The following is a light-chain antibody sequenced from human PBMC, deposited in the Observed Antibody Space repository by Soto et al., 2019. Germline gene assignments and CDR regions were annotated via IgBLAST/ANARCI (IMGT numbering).Light chain of an antibody. V-gene: IGKV3D-20*02. CDR1: QSVSSSY. J-gene: IGKJ3*01. CDR2: DAS. Sequence: EIVLTQSPGTLSFSPGEIATLSCRPTQSVSSSYLAWYQQRPGQAPRLLIYDASSRATGLPARFSGSGSGTDFTLTISSLQPEDFAVYYCQHRNSRPFSFGPGTKVDIK. CDR3: QHRNSRPFS.